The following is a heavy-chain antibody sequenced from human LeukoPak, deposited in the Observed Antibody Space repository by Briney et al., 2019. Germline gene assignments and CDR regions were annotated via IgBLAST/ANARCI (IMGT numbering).Heavy chain of an antibody. J-gene: IGHJ6*03. CDR2: ISGSGGST. Sequence: GGSLRLSCAASGFTFSSYAMSWVRQAPGKGLEWVSAISGSGGSTYYADSVKGRFTISRDNSKNTLYLQMNSLRAEDTAVYYCAKVLNGGPYYYYYYYMDVWGKGTTVTVSS. CDR3: AKVLNGGPYYYYYYYMDV. D-gene: IGHD4-23*01. V-gene: IGHV3-23*01. CDR1: GFTFSSYA.